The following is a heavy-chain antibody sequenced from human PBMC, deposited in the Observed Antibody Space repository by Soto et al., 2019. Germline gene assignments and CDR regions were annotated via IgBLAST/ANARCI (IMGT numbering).Heavy chain of an antibody. CDR1: GFTFSSYG. D-gene: IGHD3-22*01. J-gene: IGHJ4*02. CDR3: ARDQYYDSSGYPQSH. Sequence: PGGSLRLSCAASGFTFSSYGMHWVRQAPGKGLEWVAVIWYDGSNKYYADSVKGRFTISRDNSKNTLYLQMNSLRAEDTAVYYCARDQYYDSSGYPQSHWGQGTLVTVSS. V-gene: IGHV3-33*01. CDR2: IWYDGSNK.